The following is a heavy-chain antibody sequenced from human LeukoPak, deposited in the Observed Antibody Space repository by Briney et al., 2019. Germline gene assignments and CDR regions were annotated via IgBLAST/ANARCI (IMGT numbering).Heavy chain of an antibody. V-gene: IGHV1-58*02. Sequence: SVNVSCKASGFTFTSSAMQWVRQARGQRREGIGWIVVGSGNTNYAQKFQERVTITRDMSTSTAYMELSRLRSEDAAVYYCAAGEYYYDSSGYYLGYWGQGTLVTVSS. CDR2: IVVGSGNT. J-gene: IGHJ4*02. D-gene: IGHD3-22*01. CDR3: AAGEYYYDSSGYYLGY. CDR1: GFTFTSSA.